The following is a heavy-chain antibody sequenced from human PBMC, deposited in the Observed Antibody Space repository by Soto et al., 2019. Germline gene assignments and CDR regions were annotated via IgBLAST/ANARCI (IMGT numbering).Heavy chain of an antibody. Sequence: SETLSLTCTVSGSSISPFYWSWIRQPPGKGLEWIGYIYYTGSTKYNPSLKSRVTLSLGTSRNQLSLKLSSVTAADTAVYYCTTVGGYSGDYPNFDYWGPGTLVTVSS. CDR2: IYYTGST. CDR3: TTVGGYSGDYPNFDY. J-gene: IGHJ4*02. CDR1: GSSISPFY. D-gene: IGHD4-17*01. V-gene: IGHV4-59*01.